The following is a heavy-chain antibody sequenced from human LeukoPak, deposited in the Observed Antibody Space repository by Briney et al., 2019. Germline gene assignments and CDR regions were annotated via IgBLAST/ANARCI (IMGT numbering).Heavy chain of an antibody. CDR3: ATSRDVAAYAFDI. J-gene: IGHJ3*02. CDR1: RGTFSSSA. V-gene: IGHV1-69*05. CDR2: IIPIFGTA. Sequence: AVKVSCKASRGTFSSSAISWVRQAPGQGREWMGRIIPIFGTANYAQKFQGRVPITTDEATSTAYMELSSLRSEDTAVYYCATSRDVAAYAFDIWGQGTMVTVSS.